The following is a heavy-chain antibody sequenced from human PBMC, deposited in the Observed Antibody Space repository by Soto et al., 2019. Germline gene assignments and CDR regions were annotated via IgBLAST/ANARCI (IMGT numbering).Heavy chain of an antibody. CDR2: IIPIFGTA. D-gene: IGHD6-19*01. Sequence: SVKVSCKASGGTFSSYAISWVRQAPGQGLEWMGGIIPIFGTANYAQKFQGRVTITADESTSTAYMELSSLRSEDTAVYYCARDGRLMAVAGIPDDYWGQGTLVTVSS. J-gene: IGHJ4*02. V-gene: IGHV1-69*13. CDR1: GGTFSSYA. CDR3: ARDGRLMAVAGIPDDY.